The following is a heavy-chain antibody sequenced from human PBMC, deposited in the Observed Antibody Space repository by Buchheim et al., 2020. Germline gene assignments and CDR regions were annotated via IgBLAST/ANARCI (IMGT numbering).Heavy chain of an antibody. CDR2: IWYDGSNK. V-gene: IGHV3-33*01. J-gene: IGHJ3*02. CDR3: ARADTTYYYDSSGYSPAFDI. Sequence: QVQLVESGGGVVQPGRSLRLSCAASGFTFSSYGMYWVRQAPGKGLEGVAVIWYDGSNKYYADSVKGRFTIPRDNSKNTLYLQMNSLRAEDTAVYYCARADTTYYYDSSGYSPAFDIWGQGA. D-gene: IGHD3-22*01. CDR1: GFTFSSYG.